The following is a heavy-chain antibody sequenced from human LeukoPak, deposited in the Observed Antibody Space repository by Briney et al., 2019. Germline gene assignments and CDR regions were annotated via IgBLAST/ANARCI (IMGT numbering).Heavy chain of an antibody. CDR2: IIPIFGTA. CDR1: GGTFSSYA. Sequence: SEKVSCKASGGTFSSYAISWVRQAPGQGLEWMGGIIPIFGTANYAQKFQGRVTITTDESTSTAYMELSSLRSEDTAVYYCARGERGSSSSGLGYWGQGTLVTVSS. V-gene: IGHV1-69*05. J-gene: IGHJ4*02. CDR3: ARGERGSSSSGLGY. D-gene: IGHD6-6*01.